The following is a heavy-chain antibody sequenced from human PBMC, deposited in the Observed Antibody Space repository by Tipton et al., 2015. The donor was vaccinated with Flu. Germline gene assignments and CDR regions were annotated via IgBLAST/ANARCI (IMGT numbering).Heavy chain of an antibody. J-gene: IGHJ4*02. D-gene: IGHD3-3*02. CDR2: ISPYNDDI. CDR3: ARIGAIFGEVTARRRGDLDY. CDR1: GYRFNSYA. V-gene: IGHV1-18*01. Sequence: QSGAEVKKPGASVRVSCKASGYRFNSYAISWMRQAPGQGLEWMGWISPYNDDIKFAQNFQGRITMTTDTSTDTGHMELRGLRSDDTAVYYCARIGAIFGEVTARRRGDLDYWGQGTLVSVSS.